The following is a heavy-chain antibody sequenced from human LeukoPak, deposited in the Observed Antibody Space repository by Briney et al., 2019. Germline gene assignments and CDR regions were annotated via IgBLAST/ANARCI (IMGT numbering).Heavy chain of an antibody. CDR2: IYTSGST. D-gene: IGHD6-19*01. V-gene: IGHV4-61*02. Sequence: PSETLSLTCTVSGGSISSGNYYWTWIRQPAGKGLELIGRIYTSGSTSYNPSLKSRVTISVDTSRNQFSLKLSSVTAADTAMYYCARVRSSGWGKGFDYWGQGTLVTVSS. CDR1: GGSISSGNYY. CDR3: ARVRSSGWGKGFDY. J-gene: IGHJ4*02.